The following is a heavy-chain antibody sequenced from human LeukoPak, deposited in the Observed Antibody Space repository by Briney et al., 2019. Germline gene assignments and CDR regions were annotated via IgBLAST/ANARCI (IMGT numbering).Heavy chain of an antibody. CDR2: INANSGAT. D-gene: IGHD1-1*01. J-gene: IGHJ5*02. CDR1: AYTFTGSY. V-gene: IGHV1-2*02. CDR3: GFEKARTGCFDP. Sequence: ASVTASCMASAYTFTGSYIRCVRQAPRQWLEWVGSINANSGATKYQQRFQSRITMTMDTSIITAGMNLDRLTADDTAVYYCGFEKARTGCFDPWGQGTRVTVSS.